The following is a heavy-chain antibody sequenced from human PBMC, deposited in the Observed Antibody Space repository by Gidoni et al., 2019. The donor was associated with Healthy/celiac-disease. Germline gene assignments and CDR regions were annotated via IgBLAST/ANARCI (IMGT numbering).Heavy chain of an antibody. D-gene: IGHD3-22*01. CDR3: AKGSGTYYYDSSGYFNWFDP. V-gene: IGHV3-9*01. CDR1: GFHFDDYA. Sequence: EVQLVESGGGLVQPGRSLRLSCAASGFHFDDYAMHWVRQAPGKGLGWVSGISWNSVSIGYADSVKGRFTISRDNAKNFLYLQMNSLRAEDTALYYCAKGSGTYYYDSSGYFNWFDPWGQGTLVTVSS. J-gene: IGHJ5*02. CDR2: ISWNSVSI.